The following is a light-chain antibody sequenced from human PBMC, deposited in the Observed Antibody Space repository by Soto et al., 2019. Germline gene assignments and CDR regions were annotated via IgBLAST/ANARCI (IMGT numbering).Light chain of an antibody. V-gene: IGKV3-20*01. CDR1: QRISNSA. CDR2: GAS. J-gene: IGKJ1*01. Sequence: EIVLTQSPCTLSLSPGERATLSCRAGQRISNSALAWYQQKRGQAPMLLVFGASNRATGVPDRFSGSGSGADFTLTITGLEPEDFAVYYCHQYGTSPWTFGQGTNVEIK. CDR3: HQYGTSPWT.